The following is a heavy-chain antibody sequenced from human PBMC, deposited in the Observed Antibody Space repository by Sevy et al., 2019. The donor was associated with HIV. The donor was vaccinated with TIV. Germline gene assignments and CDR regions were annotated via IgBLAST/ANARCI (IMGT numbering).Heavy chain of an antibody. CDR2: TYYRSKWYN. Sequence: SQTLSLTCAISGDSVSKNGVAWNWIRQSPSRGLEWLGRTYYRSKWYNDYAPSVKSRVTINPDSPKNQFSLQLNSVTPEDTAVYYCARDHNWGHDSWGQGTLVTVSS. J-gene: IGHJ4*02. D-gene: IGHD7-27*01. CDR1: GDSVSKNGVA. CDR3: ARDHNWGHDS. V-gene: IGHV6-1*01.